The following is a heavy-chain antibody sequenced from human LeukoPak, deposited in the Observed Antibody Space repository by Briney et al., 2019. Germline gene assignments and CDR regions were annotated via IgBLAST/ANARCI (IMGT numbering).Heavy chain of an antibody. J-gene: IGHJ3*02. CDR2: IYYSGST. Sequence: SETLSLTCTVSGGSISSSSYYWGWIRQPPGKGLEWIGSIYYSGSTYYNPSLKSRVTISVDTSKNQFSLKLSSVTAADTAVYYCARDHYGGNMLFRDAFDIWGQGTMVTVSS. D-gene: IGHD4-23*01. CDR1: GGSISSSSYY. CDR3: ARDHYGGNMLFRDAFDI. V-gene: IGHV4-39*07.